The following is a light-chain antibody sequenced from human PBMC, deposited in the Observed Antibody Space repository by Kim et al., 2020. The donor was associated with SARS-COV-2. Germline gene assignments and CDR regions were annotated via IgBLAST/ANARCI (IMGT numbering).Light chain of an antibody. CDR1: KLGDKF. CDR3: QAWDTFTYV. V-gene: IGLV3-1*01. CDR2: QDD. Sequence: SYELTQPPSVSVSPGQTASITCSGDKLGDKFTHWYQQRSGQSPVIVIYQDDKRPSGIPERFSGSNSGNTATLTISGTQAMDEADYYCQAWDTFTYVFGTG. J-gene: IGLJ1*01.